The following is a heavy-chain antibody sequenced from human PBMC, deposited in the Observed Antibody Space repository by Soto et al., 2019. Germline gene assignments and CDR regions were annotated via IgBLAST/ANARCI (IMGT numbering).Heavy chain of an antibody. CDR1: GFTFSSHG. V-gene: IGHV3-23*01. J-gene: IGHJ4*02. CDR3: AKMTTRRFDY. D-gene: IGHD4-17*01. Sequence: GGSLRLSCIGSGFTFSSHGMTCVRQAPGKGLQWVSAISESGGNTYYADSVKGRFTISRDNSKNTLYLQMNSLRAEDTAVYYCAKMTTRRFDYWGQGTLVTVSS. CDR2: ISESGGNT.